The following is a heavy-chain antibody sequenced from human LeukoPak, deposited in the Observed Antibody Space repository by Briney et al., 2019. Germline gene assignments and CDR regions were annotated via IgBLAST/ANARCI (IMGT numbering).Heavy chain of an antibody. V-gene: IGHV4-59*01. D-gene: IGHD1-26*01. CDR3: ARDQELGY. Sequence: SETLSLTCPVSGGSISNYYYWTWIRQPPGKGLEWIGYVYYTGSTNFNPSLKSRVTISVDTSKNQFSLKLSSVTAADTAVYYCARDQELGYWGQGTLVTVSS. CDR2: VYYTGST. J-gene: IGHJ4*02. CDR1: GGSISNYY.